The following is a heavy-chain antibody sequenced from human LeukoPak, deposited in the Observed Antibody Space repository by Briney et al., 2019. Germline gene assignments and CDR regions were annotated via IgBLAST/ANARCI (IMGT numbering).Heavy chain of an antibody. Sequence: GGSLTLSCAASGFTFSSYAMHWVRQAPGKGLEYVSAISSNGGSTYYANSVKGRFTISRDNSRNTLYLQMNSLRGEDTAVYYCARDHAADIVATGEDYWGQGTLVTVSS. D-gene: IGHD5-12*01. V-gene: IGHV3-64*01. CDR3: ARDHAADIVATGEDY. J-gene: IGHJ4*02. CDR1: GFTFSSYA. CDR2: ISSNGGST.